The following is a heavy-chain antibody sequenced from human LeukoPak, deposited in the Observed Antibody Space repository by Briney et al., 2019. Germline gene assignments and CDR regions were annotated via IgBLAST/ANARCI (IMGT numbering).Heavy chain of an antibody. D-gene: IGHD5-18*01. CDR1: GGSFSGYY. Sequence: SETLSLTCAVYGGSFSGYYWSWIRQPPGKGLEWIGEISHSGSTNYNPSLKSRVTISVDTSKNQFSLKLSSVTAADTAVYYCARARGYSYGYYYYYMDVWGKGTTVTVSS. CDR3: ARARGYSYGYYYYYMDV. V-gene: IGHV4-34*01. J-gene: IGHJ6*03. CDR2: ISHSGST.